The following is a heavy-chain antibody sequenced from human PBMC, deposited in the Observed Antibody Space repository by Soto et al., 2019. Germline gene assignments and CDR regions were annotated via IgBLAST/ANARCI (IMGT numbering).Heavy chain of an antibody. Sequence: SETLSLTCTVSGGSISSGDYYWSRIRQPPGKGLEWIGYIYYSGSTYYNPSLKSRVTISVDTSKNQFSLKLSSVTAADTAVYYCARDRYSSSYLWFDPWGQGTLVTVSS. V-gene: IGHV4-30-4*01. CDR1: GGSISSGDYY. D-gene: IGHD6-13*01. J-gene: IGHJ5*02. CDR3: ARDRYSSSYLWFDP. CDR2: IYYSGST.